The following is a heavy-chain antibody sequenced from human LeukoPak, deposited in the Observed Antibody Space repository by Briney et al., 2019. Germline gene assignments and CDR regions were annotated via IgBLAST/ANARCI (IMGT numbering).Heavy chain of an antibody. Sequence: PSETLSLTCTVSGGSISSYYWSWIRQPPGKGLEWIGHIYYSGSTYYNPSLKSRVTISVDTSKNQFSLKLSSVTAADTAVYYCARVCRYSGSYLDHDAFDIWGQGTMVTVSS. CDR2: IYYSGST. D-gene: IGHD1-26*01. V-gene: IGHV4-59*12. CDR1: GGSISSYY. J-gene: IGHJ3*02. CDR3: ARVCRYSGSYLDHDAFDI.